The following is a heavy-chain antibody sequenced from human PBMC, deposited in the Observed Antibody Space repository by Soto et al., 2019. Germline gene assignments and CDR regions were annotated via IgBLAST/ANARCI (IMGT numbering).Heavy chain of an antibody. CDR1: GGTFSSYA. J-gene: IGHJ5*02. CDR2: IIPIFGTA. CDR3: ARDPLLTGTTFGWFDP. Sequence: QVQLVQSGAEVKKPGSSVKVSCKASGGTFSSYAISWVRQAPGQGLEWMGGIIPIFGTANYAQKFQGRVTITAADSTSTAYMELSSLRSEDTAVYYCARDPLLTGTTFGWFDPWGQGTLVTVSS. V-gene: IGHV1-69*12. D-gene: IGHD1-7*01.